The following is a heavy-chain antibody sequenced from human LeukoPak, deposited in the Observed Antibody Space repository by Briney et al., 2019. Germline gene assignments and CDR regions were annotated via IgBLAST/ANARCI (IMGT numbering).Heavy chain of an antibody. J-gene: IGHJ4*02. V-gene: IGHV3-23*01. Sequence: GGSLRLSCAASGFTFNNYAMSWVRQAPGKGPEWVSGISGSGGSTYYADSVKGRFTISRDNSKNTLYLQMNSLRAEDTAVYYCAKDPIAVAQAYYFDYWGQGTLVTVSS. CDR2: ISGSGGST. D-gene: IGHD6-19*01. CDR1: GFTFNNYA. CDR3: AKDPIAVAQAYYFDY.